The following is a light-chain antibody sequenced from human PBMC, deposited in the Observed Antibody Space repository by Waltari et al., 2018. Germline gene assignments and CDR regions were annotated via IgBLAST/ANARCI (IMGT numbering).Light chain of an antibody. CDR2: GTS. J-gene: IGKJ1*01. V-gene: IGKV3-20*01. Sequence: EIVLTQSPGTLSLTPGDRVPVSCRASQSIHSAYLAWYQPKPGQAPRLLIFGTSTRAAGIPDRFSGSGSGTDFTLTISRLEPEDFAVYFCHQYGPSLWTFGQGTKVEI. CDR1: QSIHSAY. CDR3: HQYGPSLWT.